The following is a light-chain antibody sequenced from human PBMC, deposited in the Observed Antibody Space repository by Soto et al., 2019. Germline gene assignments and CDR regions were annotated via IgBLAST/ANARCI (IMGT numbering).Light chain of an antibody. CDR2: DAS. J-gene: IGKJ1*01. CDR3: QQYGNSPT. Sequence: EIVLTQSPATLSLSPGERATLSCRASQSVSSYLAWYQQKPGQAPRLLIYDASNRATGIPARFSGSGSGTDFTLTISSLEPEDFAVYWCQQYGNSPTFGQGTKVEIK. V-gene: IGKV3-11*01. CDR1: QSVSSY.